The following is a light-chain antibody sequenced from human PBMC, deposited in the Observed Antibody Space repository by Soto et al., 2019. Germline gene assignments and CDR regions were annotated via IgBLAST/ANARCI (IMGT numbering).Light chain of an antibody. CDR1: QSVSSN. CDR3: QQYGRSPFT. Sequence: EIVMTQSPATLSVSPGERATLSCRASQSVSSNLAWYQQKPGQAPRLLIYTASNRATGVPDRFSASGSGTDFTLTISRLEPEDFAVYYCQQYGRSPFTFGPGTKVDIK. J-gene: IGKJ3*01. CDR2: TAS. V-gene: IGKV3-20*01.